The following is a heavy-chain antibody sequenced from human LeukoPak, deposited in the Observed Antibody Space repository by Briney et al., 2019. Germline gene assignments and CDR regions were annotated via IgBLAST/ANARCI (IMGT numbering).Heavy chain of an antibody. D-gene: IGHD6-13*01. CDR2: IYYSGST. CDR3: ARDRWEAAAGQPNWFDP. Sequence: SETLSLTCTVPGGSISSYYWSWIRQPPGKGLEWIGYIYYSGSTNYNPSLKSRVTISVDTSKNQFSLKLSSVTAADTAVYYCARDRWEAAAGQPNWFDPWGQGTLVTVSS. V-gene: IGHV4-59*01. CDR1: GGSISSYY. J-gene: IGHJ5*02.